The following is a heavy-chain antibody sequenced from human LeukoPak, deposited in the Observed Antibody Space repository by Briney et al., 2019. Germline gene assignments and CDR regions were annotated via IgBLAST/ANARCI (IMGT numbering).Heavy chain of an antibody. D-gene: IGHD2-15*01. Sequence: GAPVKVSCTASGYPLTDLYVHWLRRAPGLGREGMGWINLKNGAAIYAQRFQGRVTMTRDTSISPVYRELRNLRSDDTAVYYCAKEGYSNGPDPWGQGSLVIVSS. V-gene: IGHV1-2*02. CDR1: GYPLTDLY. CDR3: AKEGYSNGPDP. J-gene: IGHJ5*02. CDR2: INLKNGAA.